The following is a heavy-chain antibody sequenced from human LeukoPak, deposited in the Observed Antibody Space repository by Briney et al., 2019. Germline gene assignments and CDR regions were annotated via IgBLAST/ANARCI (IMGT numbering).Heavy chain of an antibody. D-gene: IGHD4-11*01. J-gene: IGHJ5*02. V-gene: IGHV3-30-3*01. CDR2: ISYDGSNK. CDR1: GFTFSSYA. Sequence: PGRSLRLSCAASGFTFSSYAMHWLRQAPGKGLEWVAVISYDGSNKYYADSVKGRFTISRDNSKNTLYLQMNSLRAEDTAVYYCARTPYSWSDGTSPFDQWGLGTQVIVSS. CDR3: ARTPYSWSDGTSPFDQ.